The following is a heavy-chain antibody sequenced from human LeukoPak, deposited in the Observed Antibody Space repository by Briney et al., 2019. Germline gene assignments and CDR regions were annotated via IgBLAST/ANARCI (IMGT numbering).Heavy chain of an antibody. V-gene: IGHV4-4*07. Sequence: SETLSLTCTVSGGSISSYYWSWIRQPAGKGLEWIGRIYTSGSTNYNPSLKSRVTISVDTSKNQFSLKLSSVTAADTAVYYCAREGDYYDSSGYYYVRFDYWGQGTLVTVSS. CDR2: IYTSGST. CDR1: GGSISSYY. D-gene: IGHD3-22*01. CDR3: AREGDYYDSSGYYYVRFDY. J-gene: IGHJ4*02.